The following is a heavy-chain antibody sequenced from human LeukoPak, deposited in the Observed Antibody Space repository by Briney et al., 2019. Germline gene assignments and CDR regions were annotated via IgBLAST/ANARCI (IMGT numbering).Heavy chain of an antibody. V-gene: IGHV3-21*01. CDR1: GFTFSSYG. Sequence: GGSLRLSCAASGFTFSSYGMHWVRQAPGKGLEWVSSISSTGDYMYYADSLKGRFTISRDNAKTSLYLRMNSLSAEDTAVYYCARGYQSLDYWGQGTLVTVSS. CDR2: ISSTGDYM. CDR3: ARGYQSLDY. D-gene: IGHD2-2*01. J-gene: IGHJ4*02.